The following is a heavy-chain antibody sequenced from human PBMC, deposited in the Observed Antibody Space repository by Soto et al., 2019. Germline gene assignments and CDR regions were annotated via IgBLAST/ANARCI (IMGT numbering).Heavy chain of an antibody. D-gene: IGHD2-8*02. V-gene: IGHV5-51*01. CDR3: ARRTGNSLIDY. J-gene: IGHJ4*02. Sequence: GESLKISCMGSGYKVSTWHNFTSYWIAWVSQMPGEGLEWMGIIYPGDSDTRYSPSFQGQVTISADKSISTAYLQWGSLKASDTAMYYCARRTGNSLIDYWGQGTPVTVSS. CDR1: GYKVSTWHNFTSYW. CDR2: IYPGDSDT.